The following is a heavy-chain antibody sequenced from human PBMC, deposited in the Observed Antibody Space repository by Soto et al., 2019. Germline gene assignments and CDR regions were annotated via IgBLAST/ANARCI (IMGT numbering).Heavy chain of an antibody. CDR2: TKPDGSEK. CDR3: ARDRTRFMI. Sequence: EVQLVESGGDLVQPGGSLRLSCAASGFTFSGYWMSWVRQAPGKGLEWVANTKPDGSEKYYVDSVKGRFTISRDNAKNSLYLQMNSLRAEDTAVYYCARDRTRFMIWGQGTMVTVSS. CDR1: GFTFSGYW. J-gene: IGHJ3*02. D-gene: IGHD3-3*01. V-gene: IGHV3-7*01.